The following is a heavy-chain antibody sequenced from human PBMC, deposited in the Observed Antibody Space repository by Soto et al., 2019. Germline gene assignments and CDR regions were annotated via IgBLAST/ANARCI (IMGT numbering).Heavy chain of an antibody. D-gene: IGHD6-6*01. J-gene: IGHJ4*02. CDR1: GGTFSSYA. Sequence: GASVKVSCKASGGTFSSYAISWVRQAPGQGLEWMGGIIPIFGTANYAQKFQGRVTITADESTSTAYMELSSLRSEDTAVYYCSIDRDPYGQLDDDYWGQGTLVTVSS. V-gene: IGHV1-69*13. CDR3: SIDRDPYGQLDDDY. CDR2: IIPIFGTA.